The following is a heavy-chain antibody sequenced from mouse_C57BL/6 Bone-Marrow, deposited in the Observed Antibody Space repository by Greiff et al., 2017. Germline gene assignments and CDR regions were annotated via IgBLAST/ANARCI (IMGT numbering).Heavy chain of an antibody. J-gene: IGHJ3*01. CDR3: ASQPPYDGYYLLAWFAY. Sequence: EVMLVESGGDLVKPGGSLKLSCAASGFTFSSYGMSWVRQTPDKRLEWVATISSGGSYTYYPDSVKGRFTISRDNAKNTLYLQMSSLKSEDTAMYYCASQPPYDGYYLLAWFAYWGQGTLVTVSA. CDR2: ISSGGSYT. CDR1: GFTFSSYG. V-gene: IGHV5-6*01. D-gene: IGHD2-3*01.